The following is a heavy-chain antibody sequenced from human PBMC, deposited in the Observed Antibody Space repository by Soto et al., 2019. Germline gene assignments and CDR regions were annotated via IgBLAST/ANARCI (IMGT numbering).Heavy chain of an antibody. CDR3: ANQAGLVAFDY. V-gene: IGHV4-39*01. CDR2: IYYSGST. Sequence: SETLSLTCTVSGGSISSSSYYWGWIRQPPGKGLEWIGSIYYSGSTYYNPSLKSRVTISVDTSKNQFSLKLSSVTAADTAVYYCANQAGLVAFDYWGQGTLVTVSS. CDR1: GGSISSSSYY. D-gene: IGHD6-6*01. J-gene: IGHJ4*02.